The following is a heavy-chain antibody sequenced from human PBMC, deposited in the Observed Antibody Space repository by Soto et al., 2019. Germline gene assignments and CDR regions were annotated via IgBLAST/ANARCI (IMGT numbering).Heavy chain of an antibody. D-gene: IGHD2-15*01. CDR2: INPSAGST. Sequence: QVQLVQSGAEVKKPGASVKVSCKASGYTFTSYYMHWVRQAPGQGLEWMGIINPSAGSTSYAQKFQARVTMTRDTSTSTVYMELSSLRSEDTAVYYCARLYCSGGSCPRGSDYWGQGTLVTVSS. CDR3: ARLYCSGGSCPRGSDY. CDR1: GYTFTSYY. V-gene: IGHV1-46*01. J-gene: IGHJ4*02.